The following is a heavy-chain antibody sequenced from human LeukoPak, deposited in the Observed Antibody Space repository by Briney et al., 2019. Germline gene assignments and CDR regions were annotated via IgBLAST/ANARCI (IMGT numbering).Heavy chain of an antibody. Sequence: GGSLRLSCAASGFTVSSNYMSWVRQAPGKGLEWVSVIYSGDSTYYADSVKGRFTTSRDNSKNTLYLQMNSLRAEDTAVYYCATDYDVLTGYYSDVGYWGQGTLVTVSS. J-gene: IGHJ4*02. D-gene: IGHD3-9*01. CDR3: ATDYDVLTGYYSDVGY. CDR1: GFTVSSNY. CDR2: IYSGDST. V-gene: IGHV3-66*01.